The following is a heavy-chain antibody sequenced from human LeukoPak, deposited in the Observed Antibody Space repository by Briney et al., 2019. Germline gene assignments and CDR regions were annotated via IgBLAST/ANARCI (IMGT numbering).Heavy chain of an antibody. V-gene: IGHV1-2*06. CDR1: GYTFTGYY. D-gene: IGHD3-10*01. Sequence: GASVKVSCKASGYTFTGYYMHWVRQAPGQGLEWMGRINPNSGGTNYAQKFQGRVTMTRDTSISTAYMELSRLRSDDTAVYYCARGREAGPYYYYYTDVWGKGTTVTVSS. J-gene: IGHJ6*03. CDR2: INPNSGGT. CDR3: ARGREAGPYYYYYTDV.